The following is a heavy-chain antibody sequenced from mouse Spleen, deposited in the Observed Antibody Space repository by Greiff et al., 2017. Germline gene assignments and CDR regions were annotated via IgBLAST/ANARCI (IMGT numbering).Heavy chain of an antibody. V-gene: IGHV5-15*01. D-gene: IGHD2-5*01. J-gene: IGHJ4*01. CDR2: ISNLAYTI. Sequence: EVQLVESGGGLVKPGGSLKLSCAASGFTFSDYGMAWVRQAPGKGPEWVAFISNLAYTIYYADTVTGRFTISRENAKNTLYLEMSSLRSEDTAMYYCARHVDYSNYEGYYAMDYWGQGTSVTVSS. CDR3: ARHVDYSNYEGYYAMDY. CDR1: GFTFSDYG.